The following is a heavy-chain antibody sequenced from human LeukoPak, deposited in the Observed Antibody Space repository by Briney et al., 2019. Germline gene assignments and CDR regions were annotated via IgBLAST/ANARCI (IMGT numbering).Heavy chain of an antibody. D-gene: IGHD3-3*01. Sequence: PGGSLRLSCAASGFTFSSYDMNWVRQAPGKGLEWVSSISSTSNYINYADSVKGRFTISRDNAKNSLFLQMNSLGVEDTAVYYCARTVFGAYNWFDPWGQGALVTVSS. CDR2: ISSTSNYI. V-gene: IGHV3-21*01. CDR1: GFTFSSYD. CDR3: ARTVFGAYNWFDP. J-gene: IGHJ5*02.